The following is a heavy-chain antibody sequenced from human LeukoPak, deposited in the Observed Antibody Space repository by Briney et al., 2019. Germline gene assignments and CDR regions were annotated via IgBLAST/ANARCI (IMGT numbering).Heavy chain of an antibody. CDR3: ARALNPLPGTYYFDY. J-gene: IGHJ4*02. CDR2: IYISGST. CDR1: GASINSHY. V-gene: IGHV4-4*07. D-gene: IGHD2-15*01. Sequence: PSETLSLTCTVSGASINSHYWSWIWQPAGKGLEWIGRIYISGSTNYNSSLQSRVTMSVDTSKNQFSLKLTSVTAADTAVYYCARALNPLPGTYYFDYWGQGTLVTVSS.